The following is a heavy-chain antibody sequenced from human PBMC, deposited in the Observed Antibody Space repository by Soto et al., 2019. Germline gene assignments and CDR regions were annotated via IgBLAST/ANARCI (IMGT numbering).Heavy chain of an antibody. CDR2: IYYSGST. J-gene: IGHJ3*02. V-gene: IGHV4-39*07. CDR1: GGSISSSSYY. Sequence: SETLSLTCTVSGGSISSSSYYWVWIRQPPGKGLEWIGSIYYSGSTYYNPSLKSRVTISVDTSKNQFSLKLSSVTAADTAVYYCARALILTGYYIHDAFDIWGQGTMVT. CDR3: ARALILTGYYIHDAFDI. D-gene: IGHD3-9*01.